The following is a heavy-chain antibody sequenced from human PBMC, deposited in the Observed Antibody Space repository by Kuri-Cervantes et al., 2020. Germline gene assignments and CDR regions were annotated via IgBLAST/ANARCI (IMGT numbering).Heavy chain of an antibody. CDR3: ARDPLGGDYFDY. J-gene: IGHJ4*02. D-gene: IGHD3-16*01. CDR2: ISGSGGST. Sequence: GESLKISCAASGFTFSSYAMSWVRQAPGKGLEWVSAISGSGGSTYYADSVKGRFTISRDNSKNTLYLQMNSLRAEDTAVYYCARDPLGGDYFDYWGQGTLGTVSS. V-gene: IGHV3-23*01. CDR1: GFTFSSYA.